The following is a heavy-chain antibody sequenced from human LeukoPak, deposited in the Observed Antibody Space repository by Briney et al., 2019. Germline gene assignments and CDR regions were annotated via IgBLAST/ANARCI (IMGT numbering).Heavy chain of an antibody. D-gene: IGHD5-12*01. CDR1: GGSISSGGYY. Sequence: SETLSLTCTVSGGSISSGGYYWSWIRQHPGKGLEWIGYIYYSGSTYYNPSLKSRVTISVDTSKNQFSLKLSSVTAADTAVYYCARERIDSGYDFDAFDIWGQGTMVTVSS. J-gene: IGHJ3*02. CDR3: ARERIDSGYDFDAFDI. CDR2: IYYSGST. V-gene: IGHV4-31*03.